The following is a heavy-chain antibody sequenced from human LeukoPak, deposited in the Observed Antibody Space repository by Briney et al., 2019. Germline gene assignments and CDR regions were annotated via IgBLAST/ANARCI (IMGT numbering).Heavy chain of an antibody. CDR2: ISSSGSTI. Sequence: PGGSLRLSCAASGFTFSSYEMNWVRQAPGKGLEWVSYISSSGSTIYYADSVKGRFTISRDNAKNSLYLQMNSLRAEDTAVYYWARDLNWNPLDYWGQGTLVTVSS. CDR3: ARDLNWNPLDY. CDR1: GFTFSSYE. J-gene: IGHJ4*02. V-gene: IGHV3-48*03. D-gene: IGHD1-1*01.